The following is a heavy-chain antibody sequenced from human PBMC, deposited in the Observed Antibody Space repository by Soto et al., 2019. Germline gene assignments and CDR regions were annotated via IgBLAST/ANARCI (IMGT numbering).Heavy chain of an antibody. Sequence: ASVKVSCKASGYTFTGYYIHWVRQAPGQGLEWMGWINPDSGGTNYAQKFQGRVTMTRDTSISTGYMALSRLRSDDTAVYYCARGVIPYWGQGTLVTVSS. J-gene: IGHJ4*02. CDR2: INPDSGGT. V-gene: IGHV1-2*02. D-gene: IGHD2-21*01. CDR1: GYTFTGYY. CDR3: ARGVIPY.